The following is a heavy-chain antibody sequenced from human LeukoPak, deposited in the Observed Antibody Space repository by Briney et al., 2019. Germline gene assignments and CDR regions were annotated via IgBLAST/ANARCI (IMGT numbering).Heavy chain of an antibody. CDR3: ARGGSGSSLEYYYYGMDV. Sequence: ASVKVSCKASGYTFTSYGISWLRQAPGQGLEWMGWISAYNGNTNYAQKLQGGVTMTTDTSTSTAYMELRSLRSDDTAVYYCARGGSGSSLEYYYYGMDVWGQGTTVTVSS. J-gene: IGHJ6*02. CDR1: GYTFTSYG. V-gene: IGHV1-18*01. CDR2: ISAYNGNT. D-gene: IGHD1-26*01.